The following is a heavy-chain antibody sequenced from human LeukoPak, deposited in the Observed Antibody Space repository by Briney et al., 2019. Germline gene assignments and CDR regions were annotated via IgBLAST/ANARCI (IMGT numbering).Heavy chain of an antibody. V-gene: IGHV4-34*01. J-gene: IGHJ4*02. Sequence: SETLSLTCAVYGGSFSGYYWSWIRQPPGKGLEWIGSIYYSGSTYYNPSLKSRVTISVDTSKNQFSLKLGSVTAADTAVYYCARLRKSVMTFDYWGQGTLVTVSS. CDR3: ARLRKSVMTFDY. CDR1: GGSFSGYY. CDR2: IYYSGST. D-gene: IGHD5/OR15-5a*01.